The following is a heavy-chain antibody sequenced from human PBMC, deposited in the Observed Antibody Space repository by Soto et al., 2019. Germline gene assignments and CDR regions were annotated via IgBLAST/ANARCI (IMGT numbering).Heavy chain of an antibody. Sequence: EVQLLESGGGLVQPGGSLRLSCATSGFPFANYAMSWVRQAPERGLEWVSSVSYSGSSTHYADSVKGRFTISRDKSKNTLYLQMDSLRVEDTAIYYCAKDYSNPIYTYYMDAWGKGTTVTVSS. V-gene: IGHV3-23*01. CDR3: AKDYSNPIYTYYMDA. CDR1: GFPFANYA. CDR2: VSYSGSST. D-gene: IGHD4-4*01. J-gene: IGHJ6*03.